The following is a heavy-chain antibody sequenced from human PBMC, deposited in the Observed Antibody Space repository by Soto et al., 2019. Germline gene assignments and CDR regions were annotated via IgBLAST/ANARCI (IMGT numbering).Heavy chain of an antibody. J-gene: IGHJ4*02. D-gene: IGHD3-10*01. V-gene: IGHV1-2*02. CDR2: IDPRSGGT. CDR3: ATDDYGIFPY. CDR1: GYPITTYY. Sequence: GASVKVSCKVSGYPITTYYIHWVRPAPGQVLEWVGWIDPRSGGTVYEQKFQGRVTMTRDTSISTVYMDLSGLTSDDTALYYCATDDYGIFPYWGQGSLVTVSS.